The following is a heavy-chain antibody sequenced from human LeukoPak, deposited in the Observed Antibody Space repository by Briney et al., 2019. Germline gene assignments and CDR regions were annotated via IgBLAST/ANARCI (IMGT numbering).Heavy chain of an antibody. V-gene: IGHV4-59*08. CDR3: ARHPLGDYVLDKFDY. CDR2: IYGSGST. D-gene: IGHD4-17*01. J-gene: IGHJ4*02. CDR1: GGSISGYY. Sequence: SETLSLTWTVSGGSISGYYWSWIRQPPGKELEWIGYIYGSGSTDYNPSLKSRVTISVDTTNNQFSLKLSPVTAADTAVYYCARHPLGDYVLDKFDYWGQGTLVTVSS.